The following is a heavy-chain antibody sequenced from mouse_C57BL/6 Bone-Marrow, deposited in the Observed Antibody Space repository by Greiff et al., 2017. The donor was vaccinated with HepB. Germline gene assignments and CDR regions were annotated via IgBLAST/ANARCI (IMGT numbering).Heavy chain of an antibody. J-gene: IGHJ1*03. V-gene: IGHV3-6*01. CDR2: ISYDGSN. CDR3: ARGWGTTVVADFDV. CDR1: GYSITSGYY. D-gene: IGHD1-1*01. Sequence: EVQLQQSGPGLVKPSQSLSLTCSVTGYSITSGYYWNWIRQFPGNKLEWMGYISYDGSNNYNPSLKNRISITRDTSKNQFFLKLNSVTTEDTATYYCARGWGTTVVADFDVWGTGTTVTVSS.